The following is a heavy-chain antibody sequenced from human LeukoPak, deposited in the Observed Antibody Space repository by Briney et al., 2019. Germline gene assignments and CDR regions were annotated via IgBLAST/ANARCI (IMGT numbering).Heavy chain of an antibody. J-gene: IGHJ4*02. D-gene: IGHD3-10*01. CDR1: GGSFSDYY. CDR3: AREGRMSYYFDY. CDR2: INHSGST. Sequence: PSETLSLTCAVYGGSFSDYYWSWIRQPPGKGLEWIGEINHSGSTNYNPSLKSRVTILVDTSKNQFSLKLSSVTAADTAVYYCAREGRMSYYFDYWGQGTLVTVSS. V-gene: IGHV4-34*01.